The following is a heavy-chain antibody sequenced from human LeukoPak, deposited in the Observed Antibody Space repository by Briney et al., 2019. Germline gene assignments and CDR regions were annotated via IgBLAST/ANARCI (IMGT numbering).Heavy chain of an antibody. D-gene: IGHD2-15*01. V-gene: IGHV3-30*02. CDR1: GFSFSSYG. Sequence: PGGSLRLSCAASGFSFSSYGMHWVRQAPGKGLEWVAFIRFHGSDKYYADSVKGRFTISRDNSKNTLYLEVDSLRAEDTALYYCAKDFRPILDAFDIWGQGTMVTVSS. CDR2: IRFHGSDK. CDR3: AKDFRPILDAFDI. J-gene: IGHJ3*02.